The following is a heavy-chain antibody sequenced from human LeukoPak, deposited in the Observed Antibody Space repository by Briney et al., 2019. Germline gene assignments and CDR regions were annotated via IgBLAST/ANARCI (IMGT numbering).Heavy chain of an antibody. Sequence: SETPSLTCAVSGGSISSGGYSWSWIRQPPGKGLEWIGYIYHSGSTYYNPSLKSRVTISVDRSKNQFSLKLSSVTAADTAVYYCATVHGGDYYYDSSGYYYVDPWGQGTLVTVSS. CDR1: GGSISSGGYS. J-gene: IGHJ5*02. V-gene: IGHV4-30-2*01. CDR2: IYHSGST. D-gene: IGHD3-22*01. CDR3: ATVHGGDYYYDSSGYYYVDP.